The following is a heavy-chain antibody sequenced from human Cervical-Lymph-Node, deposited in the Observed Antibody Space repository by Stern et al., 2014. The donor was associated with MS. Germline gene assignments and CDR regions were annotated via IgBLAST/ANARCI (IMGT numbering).Heavy chain of an antibody. CDR1: SGFIGNNY. D-gene: IGHD3-16*02. CDR3: ARAGPYDYIWGNFRHRAFYFDS. CDR2: IYSSGST. Sequence: QVQLQESGPGLVKPSETLSLMCSVSSGFIGNNYWSWIRQPPGKGLEWIGHIYSSGSTYYNPSLKSRVTISLDTSKNQLSLRLSSVTAADTAVYYCARAGPYDYIWGNFRHRAFYFDSWGQGALVTVSS. V-gene: IGHV4-59*01. J-gene: IGHJ4*02.